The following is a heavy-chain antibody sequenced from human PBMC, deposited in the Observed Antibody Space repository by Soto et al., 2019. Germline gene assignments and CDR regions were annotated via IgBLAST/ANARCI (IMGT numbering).Heavy chain of an antibody. D-gene: IGHD1-26*01. Sequence: ASVKVSCKASGYTFTGYYMHWVRQAPGQGLEWMGWINPNSGGTNYAQKFQGWITMTRDTSISTAFMELSRLRSDDTAVYYCAREATTADAFDIWGQGTMVTVSS. CDR2: INPNSGGT. V-gene: IGHV1-2*04. CDR3: AREATTADAFDI. J-gene: IGHJ3*02. CDR1: GYTFTGYY.